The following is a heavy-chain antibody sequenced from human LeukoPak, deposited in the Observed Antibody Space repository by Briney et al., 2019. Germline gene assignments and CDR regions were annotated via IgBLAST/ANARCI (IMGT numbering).Heavy chain of an antibody. J-gene: IGHJ5*02. Sequence: GGSLRLSCAASGFTFSSYAMNWVRQAPGKGLEWVSYISGSGGSTHYADSVKGRFTISRNNSKNTLHLQINSLRAEDTAVYYCAKDSSLLRGLFITNWCDPWGQGTLVTVSS. CDR1: GFTFSSYA. V-gene: IGHV3-23*01. D-gene: IGHD3-10*01. CDR2: ISGSGGST. CDR3: AKDSSLLRGLFITNWCDP.